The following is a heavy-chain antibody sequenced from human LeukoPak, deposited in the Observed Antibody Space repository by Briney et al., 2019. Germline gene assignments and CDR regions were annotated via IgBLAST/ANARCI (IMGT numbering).Heavy chain of an antibody. Sequence: PGASVKVSCKASGYTFTGYDMHWVRQAPGQGLEWMGWINPNSGGTNYAQKFQGWVTMTRDTSISTAYMELSRLRSDDTAVYYCARSGYSSYYYGMDVWGQGTTVTVSS. CDR3: ARSGYSSYYYGMDV. V-gene: IGHV1-2*04. CDR2: INPNSGGT. CDR1: GYTFTGYD. J-gene: IGHJ6*02. D-gene: IGHD6-19*01.